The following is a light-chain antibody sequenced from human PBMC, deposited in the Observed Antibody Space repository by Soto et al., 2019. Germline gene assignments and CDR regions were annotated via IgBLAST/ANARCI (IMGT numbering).Light chain of an antibody. CDR3: QQYNNWPLT. Sequence: EIVMTQSPATLSVSPGERATLSCRASQSVSSNLAWYQQKPGKAPRLLIYGAFTRATGIPARFSGSGSGTEFTLTISSLQSEDFAFYYCQQYNNWPLTFGGGTKVEIK. V-gene: IGKV3-15*01. CDR2: GAF. CDR1: QSVSSN. J-gene: IGKJ4*01.